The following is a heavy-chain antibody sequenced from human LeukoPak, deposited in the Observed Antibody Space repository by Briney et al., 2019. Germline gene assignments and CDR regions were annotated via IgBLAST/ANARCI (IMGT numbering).Heavy chain of an antibody. Sequence: GGSLRLSCAASGFTFSSYWMNWARQAPGKGLEWVASINHNENVNYYVDSVKGRFTISRDNAKNSLYLQMSNLRAEDAAVYFCARGGGLDVWGQGATVTVSS. D-gene: IGHD3-16*01. CDR1: GFTFSSYW. CDR2: INHNENVN. CDR3: ARGGGLDV. V-gene: IGHV3-7*03. J-gene: IGHJ6*02.